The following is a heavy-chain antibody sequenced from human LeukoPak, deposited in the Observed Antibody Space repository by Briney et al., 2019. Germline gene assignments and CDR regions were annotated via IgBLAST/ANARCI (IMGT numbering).Heavy chain of an antibody. J-gene: IGHJ4*02. Sequence: GGSLRLSCAASGFTFSSYGMHWVRQAPGKGLEWVAFIRYDGSNKYYADSVKGRFTISRDNSRNTLYLQMNSLRAEDTAVYYCAKDRKLWFGESPFYWGQGTLVTVSS. D-gene: IGHD3-10*01. CDR2: IRYDGSNK. CDR1: GFTFSSYG. CDR3: AKDRKLWFGESPFY. V-gene: IGHV3-30*02.